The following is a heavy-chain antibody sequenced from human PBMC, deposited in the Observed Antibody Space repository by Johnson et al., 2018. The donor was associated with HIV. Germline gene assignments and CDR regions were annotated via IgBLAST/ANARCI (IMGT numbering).Heavy chain of an antibody. CDR2: ISYDGTNK. CDR3: ARAPGFSRAFDI. V-gene: IGHV3-30*14. Sequence: MQLVESGGGVVQPGRSLRLSCAVSGFTFSRNAMHWVRQAPGKGLEWMAVISYDGTNKYYADSVKGRFTISRDNSKNSLYLQMNRLTAEDTAVYYCARAPGFSRAFDIWGQGTMVTVSS. CDR1: GFTFSRNA. D-gene: IGHD3-10*01. J-gene: IGHJ3*02.